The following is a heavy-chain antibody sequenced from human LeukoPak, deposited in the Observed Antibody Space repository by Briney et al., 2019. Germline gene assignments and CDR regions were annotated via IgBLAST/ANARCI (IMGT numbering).Heavy chain of an antibody. V-gene: IGHV3-7*01. J-gene: IGHJ4*02. CDR2: IKQDGSEK. CDR1: GFSFGSYW. Sequence: PGGSLTLSCAASGFSFGSYWMSWVRQAPGKGLEWVANIKQDGSEKYYVDSVKGRFTISRDNAKNSLYLQMNSLRADDTAVYYCAREASGSYYYWGQGTLVTVSS. CDR3: AREASGSYYY. D-gene: IGHD1-26*01.